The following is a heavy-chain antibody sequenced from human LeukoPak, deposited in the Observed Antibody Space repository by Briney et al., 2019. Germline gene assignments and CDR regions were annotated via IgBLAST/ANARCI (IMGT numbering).Heavy chain of an antibody. V-gene: IGHV4-39*07. Sequence: SETLSLTCTVSGGSISTSNYYWGWIRQPPGKGLEWIGNIFYSGSTYYSPSLRSRVTISLDTSRNQFSLKLNSVTAADTAVYYCARVKCGGDCPFDYWGQGTLVTVSS. CDR3: ARVKCGGDCPFDY. CDR1: GGSISTSNYY. CDR2: IFYSGST. D-gene: IGHD2-21*02. J-gene: IGHJ4*02.